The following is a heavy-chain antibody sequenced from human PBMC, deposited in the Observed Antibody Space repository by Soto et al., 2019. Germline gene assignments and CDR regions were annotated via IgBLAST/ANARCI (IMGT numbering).Heavy chain of an antibody. V-gene: IGHV3-74*01. CDR2: INRDGSVT. J-gene: IGHJ6*02. Sequence: PWRSLRLSCDVSRRTYSTAWMHWVRQAPGKGLVWVSSINRDGSVTNYADSVKGRLTISRDSAEKFVYLQINSLRADDTGVYYGARADIVIGQYVKIWGQGSTVTVSS. CDR3: ARADIVIGQYVKI. CDR1: RRTYSTAW. D-gene: IGHD3-9*01.